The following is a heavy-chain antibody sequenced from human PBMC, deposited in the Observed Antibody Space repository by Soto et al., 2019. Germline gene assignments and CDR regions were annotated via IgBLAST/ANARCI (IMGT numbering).Heavy chain of an antibody. D-gene: IGHD6-13*01. CDR1: GDTFSSYA. Sequence: ASVKVSCKASGDTFSSYAISWVRQAPGQGLEWMGGIVPIIGTTNYAQKFQGRVTITADKSTSTAYMELSSLRSEDTAVYYCARGGYSSSWRFDYWGQGTLVTV. CDR2: IVPIIGTT. J-gene: IGHJ4*02. V-gene: IGHV1-69*06. CDR3: ARGGYSSSWRFDY.